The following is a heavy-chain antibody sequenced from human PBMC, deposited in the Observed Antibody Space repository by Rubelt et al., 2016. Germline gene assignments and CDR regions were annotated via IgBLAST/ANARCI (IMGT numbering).Heavy chain of an antibody. CDR1: GGSFSGYY. CDR2: LNHSGST. J-gene: IGHJ4*02. D-gene: IGHD2-15*01. Sequence: QVQLQQWGAGLLKPSETLSLTCAVYGGSFSGYYWSWIRQPPGKGLEWIGELNHSGSTNYNPSLKSRVTISVDTSKNQFSLKLSSVTAADTAVYYCARGGGYCSGGSCYPLDYWGQGTLVTVSS. CDR3: ARGGGYCSGGSCYPLDY. V-gene: IGHV4-34*01.